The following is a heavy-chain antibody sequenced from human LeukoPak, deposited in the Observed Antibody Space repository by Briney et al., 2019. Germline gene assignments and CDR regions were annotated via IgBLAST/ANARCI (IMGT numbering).Heavy chain of an antibody. CDR2: LSGSGGGT. V-gene: IGHV3-23*01. J-gene: IGHJ4*02. Sequence: GGSLRLSCAVSGITLSNYGMSWVRQAPGKGLEWVAGLSGSGGGTNYADSVQGQFTISRDNPKNTLYLQMNSLRAEDTAVYFCAKRGVVIRVFLVGFHKEAYYFDSWGQGALATVSS. D-gene: IGHD3-10*01. CDR3: AKRGVVIRVFLVGFHKEAYYFDS. CDR1: GITLSNYG.